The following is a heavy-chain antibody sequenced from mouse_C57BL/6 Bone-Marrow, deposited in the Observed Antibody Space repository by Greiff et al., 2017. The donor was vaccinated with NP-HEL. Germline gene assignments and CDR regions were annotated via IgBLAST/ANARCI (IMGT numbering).Heavy chain of an antibody. V-gene: IGHV1-81*01. CDR3: ARDEATRWYFDV. J-gene: IGHJ1*03. Sequence: QVQLQQSGAELARPGASVKLSCKASGYTFTSYGISWVKQRTGQGLEWIGEIYPRSGNTYYNEKFKGKATLTADKSSSPAYTELRSLTSEDSAVYFCARDEATRWYFDVWGTGTTVTVSS. D-gene: IGHD3-2*02. CDR2: IYPRSGNT. CDR1: GYTFTSYG.